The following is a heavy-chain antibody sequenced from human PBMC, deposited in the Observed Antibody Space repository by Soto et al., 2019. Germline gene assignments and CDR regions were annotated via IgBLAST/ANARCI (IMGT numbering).Heavy chain of an antibody. CDR2: ILTDGSNR. Sequence: QVQLVESGGGVVQPGRSLRLSCAASGFTFSNYGMHWVRQAPGKGLEWVAVILTDGSNRYHADSVKDRFTISRDNSKNALYLQMNSLRAEDTAVYYCARDDEYAGNGMDVWGQGTKVTVS. J-gene: IGHJ6*02. CDR3: ARDDEYAGNGMDV. V-gene: IGHV3-33*01. CDR1: GFTFSNYG. D-gene: IGHD2-8*01.